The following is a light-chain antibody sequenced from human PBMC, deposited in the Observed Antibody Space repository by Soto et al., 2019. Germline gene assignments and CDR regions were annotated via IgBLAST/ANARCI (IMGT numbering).Light chain of an antibody. Sequence: QSVLTQPPSVSAAPGQRVTISCSGSSFNIGNNYVSWYQQLPGTAPKLLIYENNKRPSGIPARFSGSKSGTSATLGITGLQTGDEADYYCGTWDSSLSSVVFGGGTKVTVL. CDR3: GTWDSSLSSVV. V-gene: IGLV1-51*02. CDR2: ENN. CDR1: SFNIGNNY. J-gene: IGLJ2*01.